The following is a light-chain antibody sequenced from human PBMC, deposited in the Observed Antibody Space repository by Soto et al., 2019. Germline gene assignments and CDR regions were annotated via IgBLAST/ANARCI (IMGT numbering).Light chain of an antibody. CDR1: SSNIGSNY. J-gene: IGLJ1*01. V-gene: IGLV1-47*01. Sequence: QSVLTQPPSASGTPGQRVTISWSGSSSNIGSNYVYWYQQLPGTAPKLLIYRNNQRPSGVPDRFSGSKSGTSASLAISGLRLEDEADYYCAAWDDSLSGYVFGTGTKLTVL. CDR3: AAWDDSLSGYV. CDR2: RNN.